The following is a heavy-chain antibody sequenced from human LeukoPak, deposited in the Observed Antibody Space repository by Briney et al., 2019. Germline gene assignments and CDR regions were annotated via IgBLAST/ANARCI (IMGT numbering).Heavy chain of an antibody. CDR3: AREGCSSGWFDY. Sequence: SVKVSCKASGGTFSSYAISWVRQAPGQGLEWMGGIIPIFGTANYAQKFQGRVTITADKSTSTAYMELSSLRSEDTAVYYCAREGCSSGWFDYWGQGTLVTVSS. D-gene: IGHD6-19*01. V-gene: IGHV1-69*06. CDR2: IIPIFGTA. J-gene: IGHJ4*02. CDR1: GGTFSSYA.